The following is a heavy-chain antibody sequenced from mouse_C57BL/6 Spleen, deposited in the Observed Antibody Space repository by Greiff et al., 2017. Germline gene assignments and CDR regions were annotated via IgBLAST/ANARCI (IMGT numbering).Heavy chain of an antibody. V-gene: IGHV1-22*01. J-gene: IGHJ2*01. CDR1: GYTFTDYN. CDR3: ARSIYYGSVYFDY. CDR2: INPNNGGT. Sequence: SGPELVKPGASVKMSCKASGYTFTDYNMHWVKQSHGKSLEWIGYINPNNGGTSYNQKFKGKATLTVNKSSSTAYMELRSLTSEDSAVYYCARSIYYGSVYFDYWGQGTTLTVSS. D-gene: IGHD1-1*01.